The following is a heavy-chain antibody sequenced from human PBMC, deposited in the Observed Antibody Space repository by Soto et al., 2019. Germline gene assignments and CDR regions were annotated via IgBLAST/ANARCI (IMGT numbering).Heavy chain of an antibody. D-gene: IGHD6-13*01. V-gene: IGHV1-18*01. CDR3: ARDSLFDGSRSWYSGWFDS. CDR2: ISAYNGNT. CDR1: GYTFTSYG. J-gene: IGHJ5*01. Sequence: ASVKVSCKASGYTFTSYGISWVRQAPGQGLEWMGWISAYNGNTNYAQKLQGRVTMTTDTSTSTAYMELRSLRSDDTAVYYCARDSLFDGSRSWYSGWFDSWGQGTLVTVSS.